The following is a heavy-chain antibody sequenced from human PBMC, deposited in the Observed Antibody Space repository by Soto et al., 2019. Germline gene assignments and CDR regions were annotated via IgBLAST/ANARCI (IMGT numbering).Heavy chain of an antibody. J-gene: IGHJ5*02. CDR1: GCTCRSSP. CDR3: TKDSNGGIISPTHDR. D-gene: IGHD2-8*01. V-gene: IGHV3-23*01. CDR2: INGGDDSE. Sequence: EVQLWESGGGLVQPGGSLRLSCAVSGCTCRSSPMSWDRRAPGKGLECVSGINGGDDSEHYVDSVRGIFTIIRDNSTNLLHMQMNSLRVEDTAIYYCTKDSNGGIISPTHDRWGQGTQVTVSS.